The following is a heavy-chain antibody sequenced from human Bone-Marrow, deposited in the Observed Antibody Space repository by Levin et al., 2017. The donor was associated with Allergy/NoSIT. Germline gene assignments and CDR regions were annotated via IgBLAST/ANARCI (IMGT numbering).Heavy chain of an antibody. V-gene: IGHV3-23*01. CDR2: IGGSGANT. CDR1: GFTFTTYA. Sequence: WGSLRLSCTASGFTFTTYAMSWVRQTPGKGLEWVSAIGGSGANTYSADSVKGRFTISRDNSENKLSLQMNSLRAEDTAVYYCARLSGTEVTSSRIFDYWGRGTLVTVSS. CDR3: ARLSGTEVTSSRIFDY. J-gene: IGHJ4*02. D-gene: IGHD2-21*02.